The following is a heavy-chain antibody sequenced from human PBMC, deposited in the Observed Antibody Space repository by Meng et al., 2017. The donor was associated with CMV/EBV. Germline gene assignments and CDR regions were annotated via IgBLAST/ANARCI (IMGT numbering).Heavy chain of an antibody. Sequence: GGSLRLSCAASGFTFSSYAMHWVRQAPGKGLEWVAVISYDGSNKYYADSVKGRFTISRDNSKSTLYPQMNSLRAEDTAVYYCARGWLRARIDYWGQGTLVTVSS. CDR3: ARGWLRARIDY. V-gene: IGHV3-30*04. D-gene: IGHD5-18*01. CDR2: ISYDGSNK. J-gene: IGHJ4*02. CDR1: GFTFSSYA.